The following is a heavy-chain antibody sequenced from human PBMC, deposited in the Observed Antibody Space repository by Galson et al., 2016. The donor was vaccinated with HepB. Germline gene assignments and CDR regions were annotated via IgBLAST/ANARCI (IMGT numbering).Heavy chain of an antibody. D-gene: IGHD2-15*01. CDR1: GYTFSGYY. V-gene: IGHV1-2*06. CDR2: INPNSGGT. CDR3: ARDLTGYSLPFGFDY. J-gene: IGHJ4*02. Sequence: SVKVSCKAFGYTFSGYYIHWVRQAPGQGLEWMGRINPNSGGTNYAQKFQGRITVTRDTSFSTAYMELSNLRSDDTAVYYCARDLTGYSLPFGFDYWGQGTLVTVSS.